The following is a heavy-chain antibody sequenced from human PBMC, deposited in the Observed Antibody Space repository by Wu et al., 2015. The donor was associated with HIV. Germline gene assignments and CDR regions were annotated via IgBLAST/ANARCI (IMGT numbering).Heavy chain of an antibody. Sequence: QVQLMQSGAELKKPGASVTVSCKTSGYTFTGYYIHWVRQAPGQGLEWMGLMNPSTGDTDYAQRFQGRVTMTRDTSTTTAYMELNNLKIDDTAIYYCARGHVAAASGIIGYWGQGTLVIVSS. V-gene: IGHV1-2*02. CDR1: GYTFTGYY. J-gene: IGHJ4*02. D-gene: IGHD6-13*01. CDR3: ARGHVAAASGIIGY. CDR2: MNPSTGDT.